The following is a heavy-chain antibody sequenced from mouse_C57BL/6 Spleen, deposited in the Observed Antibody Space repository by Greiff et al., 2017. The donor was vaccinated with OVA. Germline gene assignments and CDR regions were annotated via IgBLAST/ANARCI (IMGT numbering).Heavy chain of an antibody. CDR1: GFTFSSYA. V-gene: IGHV5-9-1*02. Sequence: EVQGVESGAGLVKPGGSLKLSCAASGFTFSSYAMSWVRQTPEKRLEWVAYISSGGDYIYYADTVKGRFTISRDNARNTLYLQMSSLKSEDTAMYYCTRDRGLDYDYAMDYWGQGTSVTVSS. J-gene: IGHJ4*01. CDR3: TRDRGLDYDYAMDY. D-gene: IGHD2-4*01. CDR2: ISSGGDYI.